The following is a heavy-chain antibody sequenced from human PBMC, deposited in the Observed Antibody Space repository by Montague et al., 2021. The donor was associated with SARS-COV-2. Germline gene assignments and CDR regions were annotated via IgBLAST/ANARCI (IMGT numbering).Heavy chain of an antibody. CDR1: GDSIATTNW. CDR3: MRAGGLGSGPPV. D-gene: IGHD6-19*01. J-gene: IGHJ4*02. CDR2: IHHSGGT. V-gene: IGHV4-4*02. Sequence: SETLSLTCGVSGDSIATTNWWSWVRQPPGKGLDWIGEIHHSGGTNYNPSLKSRVTISVDQSKNQFSLELNFVTAADTALYYCMRAGGLGSGPPVWGQGALVIVSS.